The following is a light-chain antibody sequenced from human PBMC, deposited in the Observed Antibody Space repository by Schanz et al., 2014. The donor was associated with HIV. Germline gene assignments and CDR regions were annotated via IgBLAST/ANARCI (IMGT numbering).Light chain of an antibody. Sequence: DIQMTQSPSTLSASVGDRVTITCRASQSIGSWLAWYQQKPGKAPNLLIYAASSLQSGVPSRFSGGGSGTDFTLTINSLHPEDFATYYCQESYSPPFTFGPGTKVDIK. CDR3: QESYSPPFT. CDR1: QSIGSW. V-gene: IGKV1-39*01. J-gene: IGKJ3*01. CDR2: AAS.